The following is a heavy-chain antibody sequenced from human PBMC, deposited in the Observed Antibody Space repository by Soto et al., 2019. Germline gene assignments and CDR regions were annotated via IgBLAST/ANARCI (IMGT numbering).Heavy chain of an antibody. D-gene: IGHD3-10*01. J-gene: IGHJ5*02. CDR2: ISSSGGST. V-gene: IGHV3-64*01. Sequence: EVQLVESGGGLVQPGGSLRLSCASSGFTFSSDAMHWVRQAPGKGLEYVSAISSSGGSTYDANSVKGRFTISRDNSKNTLYLQMGSLSAEDMDVYYCASEVRVRNWFDPWGPGTLVTV. CDR1: GFTFSSDA. CDR3: ASEVRVRNWFDP.